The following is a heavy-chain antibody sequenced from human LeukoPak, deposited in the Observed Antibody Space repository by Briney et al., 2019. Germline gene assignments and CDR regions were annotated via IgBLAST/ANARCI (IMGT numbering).Heavy chain of an antibody. J-gene: IGHJ3*02. D-gene: IGHD2-15*01. V-gene: IGHV4-61*05. CDR2: IYYSGST. Sequence: SETLSLTCTVSGGSISSSSYYWGWIRQPPGKGLEWIGYIYYSGSTNYNPSLKSRVTISVDTSKKQFSLKLSSVTAADTAVYYCASLSRYCSGGSYFSDAFDIWGQGTMVTASS. CDR3: ASLSRYCSGGSYFSDAFDI. CDR1: GGSISSSSYY.